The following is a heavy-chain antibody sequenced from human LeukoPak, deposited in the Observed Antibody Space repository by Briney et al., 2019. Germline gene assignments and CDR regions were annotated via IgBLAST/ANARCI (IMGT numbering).Heavy chain of an antibody. CDR2: ISSSSSYI. Sequence: GGSLRLSCAASGFTFSSYSMNWVRQAPGKGLEWVSSISSSSSYIYYADSVKGRFTISRDNAKNSLYLQMNSLRAEDTAVYYCARGRYCSGGSCYGFAALGYWGQGTLVTVSS. CDR1: GFTFSSYS. J-gene: IGHJ4*02. D-gene: IGHD2-15*01. CDR3: ARGRYCSGGSCYGFAALGY. V-gene: IGHV3-21*01.